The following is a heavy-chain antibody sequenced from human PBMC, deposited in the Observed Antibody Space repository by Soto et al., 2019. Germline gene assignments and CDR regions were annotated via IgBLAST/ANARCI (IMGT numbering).Heavy chain of an antibody. CDR3: ATGSSWYGYYYGMDV. V-gene: IGHV4-30-4*01. CDR2: IYDSGTT. J-gene: IGHJ6*02. CDR1: GGSVTNNNYY. Sequence: SETLSLTCTVSGGSVTNNNYYWSWIRHSPGKGLEWIGHIYDSGTTYNNPSLESRVTISLDTSKNQFSLKLSSVTAADTAVYYCATGSSWYGYYYGMDVWGQGATVTVSS. D-gene: IGHD6-13*01.